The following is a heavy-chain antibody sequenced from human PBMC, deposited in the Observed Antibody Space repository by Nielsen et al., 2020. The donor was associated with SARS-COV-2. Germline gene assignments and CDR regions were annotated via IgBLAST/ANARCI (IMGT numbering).Heavy chain of an antibody. J-gene: IGHJ6*02. CDR2: INPNSGGT. V-gene: IGHV1-2*06. CDR1: GYTFTGYY. CDR3: ARDWSIFVDYYGMDV. Sequence: ASVKVSCKASGYTFTGYYMHWGRQAAGQGLEWMGRINPNSGGTNYAQKFQGRVTMTRDTSISTAYMELSRLRSDETAVYYCARDWSIFVDYYGMDVWGQGTTVTVSS. D-gene: IGHD3-3*01.